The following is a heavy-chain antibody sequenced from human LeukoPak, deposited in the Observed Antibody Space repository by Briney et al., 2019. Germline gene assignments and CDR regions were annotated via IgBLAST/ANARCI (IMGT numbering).Heavy chain of an antibody. CDR1: GFTFTNYD. D-gene: IGHD6-13*01. CDR3: ASSPAYSSSWYAIDK. J-gene: IGHJ4*02. CDR2: IGTAGDT. Sequence: PGRSLRLSCAASGFTFTNYDMHWVRQAAGKGLEWVSAIGTAGDTYYPGSVKGRFTISRENAKNSLYLQMNSLSAGDTAVYYCASSPAYSSSWYAIDKWGQGTLVTVSS. V-gene: IGHV3-13*01.